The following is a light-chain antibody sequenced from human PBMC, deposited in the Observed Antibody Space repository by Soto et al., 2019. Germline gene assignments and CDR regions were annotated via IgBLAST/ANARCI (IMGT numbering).Light chain of an antibody. CDR2: DVT. CDR3: CSYAGDYSWV. J-gene: IGLJ3*02. Sequence: QSALTQPRSVSGSPGQSVTISCTGTSSDVGAYNYVSWYQQHPGKAPKLMIYDVTMRPSGVPDRFSGSKSGNTASLTISGLHAEDEADYYCCSYAGDYSWVFGGGTKVTVL. CDR1: SSDVGAYNY. V-gene: IGLV2-11*01.